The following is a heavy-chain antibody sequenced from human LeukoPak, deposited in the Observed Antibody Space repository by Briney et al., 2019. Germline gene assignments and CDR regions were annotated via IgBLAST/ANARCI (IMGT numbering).Heavy chain of an antibody. CDR3: ARGALPSYYYYYGMDV. Sequence: SETLSLTCTVSGGSISSYYWSWIRQPPGKGLEWIGYIYHSGSTNYNPSLKSRVTMSVDTSKNQFSLKLSSVTAADTAVYYCARGALPSYYYYYGMDVWGQGTTVTVSS. CDR1: GGSISSYY. CDR2: IYHSGST. J-gene: IGHJ6*02. V-gene: IGHV4-59*12.